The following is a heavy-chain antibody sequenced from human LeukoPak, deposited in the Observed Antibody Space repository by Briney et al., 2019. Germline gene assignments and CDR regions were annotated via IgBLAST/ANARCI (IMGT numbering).Heavy chain of an antibody. CDR3: AKEGSSGWIPTRHFDH. CDR2: ISGSGGST. J-gene: IGHJ4*02. CDR1: GFTFSSYA. Sequence: GGSLRLSCAASGFTFSSYAMSWVRQAPGKGLEWVSTISGSGGSTYYADSVKGRFTISRDNAKNTLSLQMSSLRAEDTAVYYCAKEGSSGWIPTRHFDHWGLGTLVTVSS. D-gene: IGHD6-19*01. V-gene: IGHV3-23*01.